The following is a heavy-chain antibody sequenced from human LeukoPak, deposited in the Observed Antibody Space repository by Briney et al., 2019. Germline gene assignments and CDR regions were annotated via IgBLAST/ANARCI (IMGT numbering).Heavy chain of an antibody. CDR1: GFTFSSYA. Sequence: GGSLRLSCAASGFTFSSYAMHWVRQAPGKGLEWVAVISYDGSNKYYADSVKGRFTISRDNSKNTLYLQMNSLRAEDTAVYYCASEEASYYDFWSGYYKEGYYFDYWGQGTLVTVSS. CDR2: ISYDGSNK. J-gene: IGHJ4*02. D-gene: IGHD3-3*01. V-gene: IGHV3-30-3*01. CDR3: ASEEASYYDFWSGYYKEGYYFDY.